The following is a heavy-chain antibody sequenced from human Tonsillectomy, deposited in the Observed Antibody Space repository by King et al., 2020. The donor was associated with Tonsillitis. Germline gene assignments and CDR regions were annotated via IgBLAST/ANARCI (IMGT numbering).Heavy chain of an antibody. V-gene: IGHV3-23*03. CDR2: IYSGGSNI. Sequence: VQLVESGGGLLQPGGSLRLSCAASGFTFSSYAMSWVRQAPGKGLEWVSVIYSGGSNIFYADSVKGRFTISRDNSKNTLYLQMNSLRVEDTAVYYCAKVYGADSYRYFHCGGQGTLVSVSS. J-gene: IGHJ4*02. CDR1: GFTFSSYA. D-gene: IGHD3-10*01. CDR3: AKVYGADSYRYFHC.